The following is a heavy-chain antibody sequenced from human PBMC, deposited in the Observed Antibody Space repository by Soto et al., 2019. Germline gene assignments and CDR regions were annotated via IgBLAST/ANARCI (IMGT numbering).Heavy chain of an antibody. CDR1: GFTVSSNY. CDR2: IYSGGST. V-gene: IGHV3-53*01. CDR3: ARAASGGCYHYWFDP. J-gene: IGHJ5*02. D-gene: IGHD2-15*01. Sequence: EVPLVESGGGLIQPGGSLRLSCAASGFTVSSNYMSWVRQAPGKGLEWVSVIYSGGSTYYADSVKGRFTISTDNAMNTLYLQMNSLRAEDTGVYYCARAASGGCYHYWFDPWGQGTLVCVSS.